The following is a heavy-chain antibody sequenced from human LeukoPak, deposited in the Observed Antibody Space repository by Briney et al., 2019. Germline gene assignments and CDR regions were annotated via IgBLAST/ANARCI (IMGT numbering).Heavy chain of an antibody. CDR3: ARDPESSSFDL. CDR1: GFSFSTYW. Sequence: AGGSLRLSCAASGFSFSTYWMSRVRQTPEKGLEFVANIDQGGSVRNYMDSLKGRCTISRDNAKKSLYLEINSLRADDTAVYYCARDPESSSFDLWGRGALVTVSS. D-gene: IGHD6-13*01. CDR2: IDQGGSVR. V-gene: IGHV3-7*01. J-gene: IGHJ4*02.